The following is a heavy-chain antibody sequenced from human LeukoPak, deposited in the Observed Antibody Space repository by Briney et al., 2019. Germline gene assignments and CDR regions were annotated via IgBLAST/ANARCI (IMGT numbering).Heavy chain of an antibody. D-gene: IGHD1-1*01. J-gene: IGHJ4*02. Sequence: ASVKVSCKASGYTFTSYYMHWVRQAPGQGLEWMGIINPSGGSTSYAQKFQGRVTMTTDMSTSTVYMELSSLRSEDTAVYYCASSATGTTFGEDYWGQGTLVTVSS. CDR3: ASSATGTTFGEDY. V-gene: IGHV1-46*01. CDR1: GYTFTSYY. CDR2: INPSGGST.